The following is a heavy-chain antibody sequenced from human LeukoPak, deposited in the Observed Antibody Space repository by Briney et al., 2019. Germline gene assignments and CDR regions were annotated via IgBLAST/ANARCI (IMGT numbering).Heavy chain of an antibody. V-gene: IGHV1-24*01. CDR1: GYTLTELS. CDR3: ATGKQWLAISFDY. CDR2: FDPEDGET. D-gene: IGHD6-19*01. Sequence: ASVKVSCKVSGYTLTELSMHWVRQAPGKGLEWMGGFDPEDGETIYAQKFQGRVTMTEDTSTDTAYMELSSLRSEGTAVYYCATGKQWLAISFDYWGQGTLVTVSS. J-gene: IGHJ4*02.